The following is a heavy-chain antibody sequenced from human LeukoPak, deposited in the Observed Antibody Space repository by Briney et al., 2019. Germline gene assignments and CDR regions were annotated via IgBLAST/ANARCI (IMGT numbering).Heavy chain of an antibody. D-gene: IGHD3-10*01. Sequence: SETLSLTCTISGGSVNSGGYYWGWIRQPPGKGLEWIGSIYHSGSTYYNPSLKSRVTISVDTSKNQFSLKLSSVTAADTAVYYCARDHGWFGELGYFDYWGQGTLVTVSS. V-gene: IGHV4-39*07. J-gene: IGHJ4*02. CDR2: IYHSGST. CDR3: ARDHGWFGELGYFDY. CDR1: GGSVNSGGYY.